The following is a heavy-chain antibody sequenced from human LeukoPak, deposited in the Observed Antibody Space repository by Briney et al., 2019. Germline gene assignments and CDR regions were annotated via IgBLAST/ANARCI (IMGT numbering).Heavy chain of an antibody. CDR1: GFTFSSYS. V-gene: IGHV3-21*04. Sequence: GGSLRLSCAASGFTFSSYSMNWVRQAPGKGLEWVSSISSSSSYIYYADSVKGRFTISRDNAKNSLYLQMNSLRAEDTAVYYCARGLLQSDAFDIWGQGTMVTVSS. CDR3: ARGLLQSDAFDI. D-gene: IGHD4-11*01. CDR2: ISSSSSYI. J-gene: IGHJ3*02.